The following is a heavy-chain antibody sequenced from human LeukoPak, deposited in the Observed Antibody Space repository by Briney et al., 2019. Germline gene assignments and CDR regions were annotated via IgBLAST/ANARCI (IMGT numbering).Heavy chain of an antibody. V-gene: IGHV4-59*01. J-gene: IGHJ5*02. D-gene: IGHD6-6*01. Sequence: SETLSLTCTVSGGSISSYYWSCIRQPPGKGLECSGYIYYSGSTNYNPSLTSRVTISVDTSKNQFSLKLSSVTVADTAVYYCARAHSEQLVPGGDWFDPWGQGTLVTVSS. CDR1: GGSISSYY. CDR2: IYYSGST. CDR3: ARAHSEQLVPGGDWFDP.